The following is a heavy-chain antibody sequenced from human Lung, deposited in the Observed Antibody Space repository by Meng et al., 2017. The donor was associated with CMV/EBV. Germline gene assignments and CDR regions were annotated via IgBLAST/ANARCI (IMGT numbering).Heavy chain of an antibody. CDR2: INHNGST. Sequence: QVQLQQWGAGVLKPSEXPSLICGFVCGSFSGDYWSWIRQPPGKGQEWIGEINHNGSTNYNPSLKSRVTISVDTSKNQFSLKLSSVTAADTAVYYCARASARVAAAGRRDLRYWGQGTLVNVSS. CDR3: ARASARVAAAGRRDLRY. D-gene: IGHD6-13*01. V-gene: IGHV4-34*01. J-gene: IGHJ4*02. CDR1: CGSFSGDY.